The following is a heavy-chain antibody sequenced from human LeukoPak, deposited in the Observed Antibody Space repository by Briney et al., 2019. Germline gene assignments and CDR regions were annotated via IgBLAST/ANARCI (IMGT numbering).Heavy chain of an antibody. J-gene: IGHJ6*02. CDR1: GGTFSSHA. CDR2: IIPILGIA. V-gene: IGHV1-69*04. CDR3: ARDSYYYGSGSTPYYYGMDV. Sequence: SVKVSCKASGGTFSSHAISWVRQAPGQGLEWMGRIIPILGIANYAQKFQGRVTITTDKSTSTAYMELSSLRSEDTAVYYCARDSYYYGSGSTPYYYGMDVWGQGTTVTVSS. D-gene: IGHD3-10*01.